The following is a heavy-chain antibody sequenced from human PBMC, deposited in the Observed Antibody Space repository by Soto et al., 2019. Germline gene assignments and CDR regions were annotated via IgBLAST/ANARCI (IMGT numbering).Heavy chain of an antibody. CDR1: GVTFSSYW. J-gene: IGHJ4*02. Sequence: GGSLRLSCAASGVTFSSYWMSWGRQAPGKGLEWVANIKQDGSEKYYVDSVKGRFTISRDNAKNSLYLQMNSLRAEDTAVYYCARDGPSDYWGQGTLVTVSS. CDR3: ARDGPSDY. CDR2: IKQDGSEK. V-gene: IGHV3-7*01.